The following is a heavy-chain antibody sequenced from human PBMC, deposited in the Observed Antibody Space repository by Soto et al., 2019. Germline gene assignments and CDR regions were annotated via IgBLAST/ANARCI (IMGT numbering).Heavy chain of an antibody. V-gene: IGHV1-69*12. J-gene: IGHJ6*02. Sequence: QVQLVQSGAEVKKPGSSVKVSCKASGGTFSSYAISWVRQAPGQGLEWMGGIIPIFGTADYAQKFQGRVTITADESTSTSTAYMELSSPRSEDTAVYYCASHGGNARNYYYGMDVWGQGTTVTVSS. CDR1: GGTFSSYA. CDR3: ASHGGNARNYYYGMDV. CDR2: IIPIFGTA. D-gene: IGHD2-15*01.